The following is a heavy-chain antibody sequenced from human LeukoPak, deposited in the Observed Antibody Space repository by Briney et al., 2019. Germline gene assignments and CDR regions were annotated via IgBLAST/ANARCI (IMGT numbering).Heavy chain of an antibody. D-gene: IGHD6-19*01. CDR1: VYTLPELS. J-gene: IGHJ4*02. CDR2: FDPEDGET. V-gene: IGHV1-24*01. Sequence: ASVTVSRKVSVYTLPELSMHWVRQAPGKGLEWVGVFDPEDGETIYAQNFQGRVTMTEDTSTDTAYMELSSLRSEDTAVYYCATGAYSSGWYYFDYWGQGTLVTVSS. CDR3: ATGAYSSGWYYFDY.